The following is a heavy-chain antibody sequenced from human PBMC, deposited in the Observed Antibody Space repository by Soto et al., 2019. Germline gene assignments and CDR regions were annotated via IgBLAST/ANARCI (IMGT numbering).Heavy chain of an antibody. D-gene: IGHD2-15*01. CDR2: TSYDGTNK. J-gene: IGHJ6*02. V-gene: IGHV3-30*18. CDR1: GFTFSTHG. Sequence: GGSLRLSCEVSGFTFSTHGMHWVRQSPGKGLEWVAGTSYDGTNKYYARSVQGRFTISRENSMKTLYLQMNSLRTEDTAVYYCAKDLSGARWYYDALDVWGQGTTVTVSS. CDR3: AKDLSGARWYYDALDV.